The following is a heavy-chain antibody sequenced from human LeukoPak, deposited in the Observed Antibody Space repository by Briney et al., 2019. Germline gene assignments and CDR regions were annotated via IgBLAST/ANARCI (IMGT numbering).Heavy chain of an antibody. CDR3: ARGRRSGYYYVSAFDI. CDR2: IYPGDSDT. CDR1: GYSFTSYW. J-gene: IGHJ3*02. D-gene: IGHD3-22*01. V-gene: IGHV5-51*01. Sequence: GESLKVSCKGSGYSFTSYWISWVRQMPGKGLEWMGIIYPGDSDTRYSPSFQGQVTISADKSISTAYLQWSSLKASDTAMYYCARGRRSGYYYVSAFDIWGQGTMVTVSS.